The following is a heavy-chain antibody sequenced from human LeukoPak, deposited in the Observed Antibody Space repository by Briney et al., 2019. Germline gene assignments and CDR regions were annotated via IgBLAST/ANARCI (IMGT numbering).Heavy chain of an antibody. CDR1: GFTFSSYA. CDR2: ISGSGGST. Sequence: PGGSLRLSCAASGFTFSSYAMSWVRQAPGKGLEWVSAISGSGGSTYYADSVKGRFTISRDNSKNTLYLQMNSLRAEDTAVYYCAEGPGYCSSTSCYDYFDYWGQGTLVTVSS. V-gene: IGHV3-23*01. CDR3: AEGPGYCSSTSCYDYFDY. J-gene: IGHJ4*02. D-gene: IGHD2-2*03.